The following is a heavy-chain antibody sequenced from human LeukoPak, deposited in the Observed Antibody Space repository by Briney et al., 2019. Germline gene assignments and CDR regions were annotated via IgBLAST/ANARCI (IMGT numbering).Heavy chain of an antibody. CDR2: IIPILGIA. CDR1: GGTFSSYA. CDR3: ARDLSWVSSWHDGYYFDY. J-gene: IGHJ4*02. D-gene: IGHD6-13*01. Sequence: ASVKVSCKASGGTFSSYAISWVRQAPGQGLEWMGRIIPILGIANYAQKFQGRVTITADKSTSTAYMELSSLRSEDTAVYYCARDLSWVSSWHDGYYFDYWGQGTLVTVSS. V-gene: IGHV1-69*04.